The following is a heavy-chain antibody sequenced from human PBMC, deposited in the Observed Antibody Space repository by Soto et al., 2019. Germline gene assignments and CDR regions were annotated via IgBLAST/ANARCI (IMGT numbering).Heavy chain of an antibody. D-gene: IGHD6-25*01. J-gene: IGHJ4*02. Sequence: SETLSLTCTVSGVTVSSDAYYWSWIRQHPGKGLEWIGNIYHTGSTYHSPSLKSRVVISLDTSNNQFSLTLTSVTAADTAVYYCARYRVSGNKLSKFDYWGRGTLVTVSS. CDR2: IYHTGST. V-gene: IGHV4-31*03. CDR3: ARYRVSGNKLSKFDY. CDR1: GVTVSSDAYY.